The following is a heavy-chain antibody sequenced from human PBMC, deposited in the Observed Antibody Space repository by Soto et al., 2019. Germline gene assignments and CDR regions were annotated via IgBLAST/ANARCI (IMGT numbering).Heavy chain of an antibody. CDR2: IKSKTDGGTT. Sequence: GGSLRLSCAASGFTFSNAWMSWVRQAPGKGLEWVGRIKSKTDGGTTDYAAPVKGRFTISRDDSRNTLYLQMNSLKTEDTAVYYCTTDRAVTTVFDYWGQGTLVTVSS. D-gene: IGHD4-17*01. J-gene: IGHJ4*02. V-gene: IGHV3-15*01. CDR3: TTDRAVTTVFDY. CDR1: GFTFSNAW.